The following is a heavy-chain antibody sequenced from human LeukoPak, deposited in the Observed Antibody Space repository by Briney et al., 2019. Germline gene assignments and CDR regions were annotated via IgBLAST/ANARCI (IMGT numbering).Heavy chain of an antibody. CDR2: ISGSGGST. CDR1: GFTFSSYA. CDR3: VKPRTPDYYDSSGHFDY. J-gene: IGHJ4*02. Sequence: GGSLRLSCAASGFTFSSYAMSWVRQAPGKGLEWVSAISGSGGSTYYADSVKGRFTISRDNSENTLYLQMNSLRAEDTAVYYCVKPRTPDYYDSSGHFDYWGQGTLVTVSS. V-gene: IGHV3-23*01. D-gene: IGHD3-22*01.